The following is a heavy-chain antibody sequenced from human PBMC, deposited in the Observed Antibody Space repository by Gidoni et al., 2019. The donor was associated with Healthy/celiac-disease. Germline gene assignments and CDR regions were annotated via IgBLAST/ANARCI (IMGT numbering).Heavy chain of an antibody. Sequence: QLQLQESGPGLVKPSETLSLTCTVSGGSISSSSYYWGWIRQPPGKGLEWIGSIYYSGSTYYNPSLKRRVTISVDTSKNQFSLKLSSVTAADTAVYYCAIRGADYGDYERDYWGQGTLVTVSS. D-gene: IGHD4-17*01. J-gene: IGHJ4*02. CDR2: IYYSGST. V-gene: IGHV4-39*01. CDR1: GGSISSSSYY. CDR3: AIRGADYGDYERDY.